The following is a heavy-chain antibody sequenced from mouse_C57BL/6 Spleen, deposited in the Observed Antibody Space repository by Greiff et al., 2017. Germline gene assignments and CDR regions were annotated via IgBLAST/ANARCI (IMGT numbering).Heavy chain of an antibody. CDR1: GFTFSDYY. D-gene: IGHD2-4*01. CDR2: INYDGSSN. CDR3: ARYDYDGDYAMDY. V-gene: IGHV5-16*01. J-gene: IGHJ4*01. Sequence: DVKLVESEGGLVQPGSSMKLSCTASGFTFSDYYMAWVRQVPEKGLEWVANINYDGSSNYYLDSLKVRFIISRDNARNILYLQMSSLKSEDTATYYCARYDYDGDYAMDYWGQGTSVTVSS.